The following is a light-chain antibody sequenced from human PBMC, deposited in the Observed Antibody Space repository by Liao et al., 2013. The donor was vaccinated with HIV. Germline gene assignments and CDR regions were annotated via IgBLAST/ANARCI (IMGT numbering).Light chain of an antibody. J-gene: IGLJ2*01. Sequence: SYELTQPPSVSVSPGQTASITCSGDKLGDKYACWYQQKPGQSPXLVIYQDSKRPSGIPERFSGSKSGNTATLTISGTQAMDEADYYCQAWDSSTAVFGGGTKLTVL. V-gene: IGLV3-1*01. CDR2: QDS. CDR3: QAWDSSTAV. CDR1: KLGDKY.